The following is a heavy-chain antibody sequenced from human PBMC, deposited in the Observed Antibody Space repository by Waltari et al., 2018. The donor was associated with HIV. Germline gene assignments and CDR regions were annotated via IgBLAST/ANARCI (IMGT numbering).Heavy chain of an antibody. V-gene: IGHV4-38-2*01. CDR1: GYSIRRGSS. Sequence: QVQLQESGPGLVKPSETLSLTCAVSGYSIRRGSSWGWIRQPPGKGLEWIGSIYHSGSTYYNPSLKSRVTISVDTSKNQFSLKLSSVTAADTAVYYCARVYGYSGSYPGAPDDYWGQGTLVTVSS. D-gene: IGHD1-26*01. CDR2: IYHSGST. CDR3: ARVYGYSGSYPGAPDDY. J-gene: IGHJ4*02.